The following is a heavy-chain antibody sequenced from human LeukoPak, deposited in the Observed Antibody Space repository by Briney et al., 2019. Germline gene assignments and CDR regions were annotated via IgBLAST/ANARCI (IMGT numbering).Heavy chain of an antibody. D-gene: IGHD6-13*01. CDR1: GGTFSSYA. Sequence: ASVKVPCKASGGTFSSYAISWVRQAPGQGLEWMGGIIPIFGTANYAQKFQGRVTITADESTSTAYMELSSLRSEDTAVYYCARDLGRKTAADPQYYFDYWGQGTLVTVSS. V-gene: IGHV1-69*13. J-gene: IGHJ4*02. CDR2: IIPIFGTA. CDR3: ARDLGRKTAADPQYYFDY.